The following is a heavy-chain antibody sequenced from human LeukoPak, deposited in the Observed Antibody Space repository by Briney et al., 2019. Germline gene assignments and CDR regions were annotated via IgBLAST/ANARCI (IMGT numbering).Heavy chain of an antibody. J-gene: IGHJ6*04. V-gene: IGHV3-7*01. CDR1: GFTFSSYA. Sequence: GGSLRLSCAASGFTFSSYAMSWVRQAPGKGLEWVANINQDGSQKYYVDSLKGRFTISRDNAKNSLYLQMNSLRAEDTAVYYCARDNIIAVAALDVWGKGTTVTISS. CDR2: INQDGSQK. D-gene: IGHD6-19*01. CDR3: ARDNIIAVAALDV.